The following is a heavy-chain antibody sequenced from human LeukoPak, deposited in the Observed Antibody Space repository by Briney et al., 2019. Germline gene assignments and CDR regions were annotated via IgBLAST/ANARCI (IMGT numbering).Heavy chain of an antibody. J-gene: IGHJ4*02. Sequence: SETLSLTCAVYGGSFSGYYWSWIRQPPGKGLKWIGEINHSGSTNYNPSLKSRVTISVDTSKNQFSLKLSSVTAADTAVYYCARQRKSGFGSHDNWGDFDYWGQGTLVTVSS. D-gene: IGHD7-27*01. CDR2: INHSGST. V-gene: IGHV4-34*01. CDR1: GGSFSGYY. CDR3: ARQRKSGFGSHDNWGDFDY.